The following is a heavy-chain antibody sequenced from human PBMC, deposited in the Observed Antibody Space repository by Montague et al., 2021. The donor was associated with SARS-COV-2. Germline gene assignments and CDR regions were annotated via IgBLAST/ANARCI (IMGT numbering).Heavy chain of an antibody. CDR3: ARDLWACLLVEGSFDS. Sequence: SETLSLTCTVSGGSISSSSYYWGWIRQPPGKGLEWIGSIYYSGSTYYNPSLKSRVTISVDTSKNQFSLKLSSVTAADTAVYYCARDLWACLLVEGSFDSWGQGTLVTVSS. CDR2: IYYSGST. D-gene: IGHD2-8*01. CDR1: GGSISSSSYY. J-gene: IGHJ5*01. V-gene: IGHV4-39*07.